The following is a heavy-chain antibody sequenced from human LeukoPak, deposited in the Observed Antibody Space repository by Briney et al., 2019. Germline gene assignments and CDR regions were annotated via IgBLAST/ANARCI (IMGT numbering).Heavy chain of an antibody. Sequence: GGSLRLSCVASGFTLRSHWMSWVRQAPGKGLEWVANIKEDGSETYHVDSVEGRFTISRDNAKNSLYLQMNSLTAEDTAVYYCARLQRLWSRQLTPDYWGQGTLVIVSS. CDR1: GFTLRSHW. V-gene: IGHV3-7*01. J-gene: IGHJ4*02. D-gene: IGHD1-1*01. CDR3: ARLQRLWSRQLTPDY. CDR2: IKEDGSET.